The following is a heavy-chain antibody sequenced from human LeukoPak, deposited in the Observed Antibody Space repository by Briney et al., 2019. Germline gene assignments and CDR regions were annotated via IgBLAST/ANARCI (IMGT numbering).Heavy chain of an antibody. Sequence: GGSLRLSCAASGFTFSSYGMHWVRQAPGKGLEWVAVIWYDGSNKYYADSVKGRFTISRDNSKNTLYLQMNSLRAEDTAVYYCASDKRGGRFLEWLYHMDVWGKGTTVTVSS. CDR3: ASDKRGGRFLEWLYHMDV. CDR2: IWYDGSNK. J-gene: IGHJ6*03. V-gene: IGHV3-33*01. D-gene: IGHD3-3*01. CDR1: GFTFSSYG.